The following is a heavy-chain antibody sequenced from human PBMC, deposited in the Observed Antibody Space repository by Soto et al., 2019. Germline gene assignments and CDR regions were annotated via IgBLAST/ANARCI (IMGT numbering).Heavy chain of an antibody. J-gene: IGHJ4*02. CDR2: IYYSGST. CDR1: GGSIRSGDYY. CDR3: ARDVGSSHGPGHPHYFDY. D-gene: IGHD2-2*01. V-gene: IGHV4-30-4*01. Sequence: PSETLSLTCTVSGGSIRSGDYYWSWIRQPPGKGLESIGYIYYSGSTYYNPSLKSRATISLDTSRNQFFLNLNSVTAADTAVYYCARDVGSSHGPGHPHYFDYWGQGTLVTVSS.